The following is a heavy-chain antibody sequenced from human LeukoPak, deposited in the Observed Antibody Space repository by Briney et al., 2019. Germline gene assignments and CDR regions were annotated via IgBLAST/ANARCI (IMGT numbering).Heavy chain of an antibody. J-gene: IGHJ4*02. V-gene: IGHV3-48*02. CDR1: GFTFRGHS. CDR2: ISRSSKTI. D-gene: IGHD6-19*01. Sequence: GGSLRLSCAASGFTFRGHSMKWVRQAPGKGLEWVAYISRSSKTIYYADSVKGRFTISRDNDKNSLFLQMNSLRDDDTAIYYCVRDRRQWLVLDSWGQGTLVTVSS. CDR3: VRDRRQWLVLDS.